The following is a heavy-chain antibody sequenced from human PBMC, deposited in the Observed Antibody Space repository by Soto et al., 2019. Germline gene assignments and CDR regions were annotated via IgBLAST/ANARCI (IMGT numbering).Heavy chain of an antibody. V-gene: IGHV1-3*01. CDR1: GYTFTSYA. Sequence: GASVKVSCKASGYTFTSYAMHWVRQAPGQRLEWMGWINADNGNTNYAQKLQGRVTMTRDTSTSTAYMELRSLRSDDTAVYYCAREGLLRCFDYWGQGTLVTVSS. D-gene: IGHD4-17*01. CDR2: INADNGNT. CDR3: AREGLLRCFDY. J-gene: IGHJ4*02.